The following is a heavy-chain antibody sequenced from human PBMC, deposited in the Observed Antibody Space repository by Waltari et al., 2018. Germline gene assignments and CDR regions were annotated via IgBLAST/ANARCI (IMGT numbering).Heavy chain of an antibody. CDR1: GYTFTSYY. D-gene: IGHD2-15*01. Sequence: QVQLVPSGAEVKKPGASVKVSCKASGYTFTSYYMHWVRQAPGQGLEWMGIINPSGSSTSDEQKCQGRVTMTRDTATSTVYMELSRLRSEDTAVYYCASLVVVVAATGTNAFDIWGQGTMVTVSS. J-gene: IGHJ3*02. CDR2: INPSGSST. V-gene: IGHV1-46*01. CDR3: ASLVVVVAATGTNAFDI.